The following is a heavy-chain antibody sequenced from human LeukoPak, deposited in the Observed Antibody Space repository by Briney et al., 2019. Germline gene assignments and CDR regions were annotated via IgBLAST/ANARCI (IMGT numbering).Heavy chain of an antibody. V-gene: IGHV3-21*01. CDR3: AREGDYDILTGYYPPDY. Sequence: GGSLRLSCAASGFTFSSYSMNWVRQAPGKGLEWVSSISSSSSYIYYADSVKGRFTISRDNAKNSLYLQMNSLRAEDTAVYYCAREGDYDILTGYYPPDYWGQGTLVTVSS. CDR2: ISSSSSYI. D-gene: IGHD3-9*01. J-gene: IGHJ4*02. CDR1: GFTFSSYS.